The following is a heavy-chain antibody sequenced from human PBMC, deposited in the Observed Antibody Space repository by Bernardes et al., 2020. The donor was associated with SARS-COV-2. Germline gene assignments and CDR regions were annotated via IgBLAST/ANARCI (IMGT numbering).Heavy chain of an antibody. CDR2: IWHDGSRE. J-gene: IGHJ5*01. D-gene: IGHD4-17*01. Sequence: GGSLRLSCAASGFTFRDYTMHWVRLAPGKGLEWVAVIWHDGSREYYVDSVKGRFAISRDNSNNTPNLQMNNLRVEDTALYRCATEDGEWLESWGQGSLVTVSS. V-gene: IGHV3-33*01. CDR3: ATEDGEWLES. CDR1: GFTFRDYT.